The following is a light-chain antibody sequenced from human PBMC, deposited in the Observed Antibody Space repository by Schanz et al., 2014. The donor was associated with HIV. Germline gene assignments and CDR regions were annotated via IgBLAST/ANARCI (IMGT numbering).Light chain of an antibody. J-gene: IGLJ2*01. CDR3: ASYGGSNNLL. CDR1: SSDVGGHNY. Sequence: QSALTQPPSASGSPGQSVTISCTGTSSDVGGHNYVSWYQQYPGNAPKLMIFALNRRTSGVPDRFSGAKSGNTAFLLISGLQDEDEADYYCASYGGSNNLLFGGGTKLTVL. V-gene: IGLV2-8*01. CDR2: ALN.